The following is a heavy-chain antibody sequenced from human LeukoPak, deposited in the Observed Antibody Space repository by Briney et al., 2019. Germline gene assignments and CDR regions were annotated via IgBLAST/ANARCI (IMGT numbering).Heavy chain of an antibody. CDR1: GFTFSSYS. J-gene: IGHJ6*03. CDR3: ARDFTTGDNYYYYMDV. Sequence: PGGSLRLSCAASGFTFSSYSMNWVRQAPGKGLEWVSSISSSSGYIYYADSVKGRFTISRDNAKNSLYLQMNSLRAEDTAVYYCARDFTTGDNYYYYMDVWGKGTTVTVSS. V-gene: IGHV3-21*01. CDR2: ISSSSGYI. D-gene: IGHD1-1*01.